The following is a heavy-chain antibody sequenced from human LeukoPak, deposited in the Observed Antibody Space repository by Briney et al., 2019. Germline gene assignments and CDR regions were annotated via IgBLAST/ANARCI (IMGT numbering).Heavy chain of an antibody. CDR3: ARGALRYSYGYFDP. CDR2: ISSSSSYI. D-gene: IGHD5-18*01. Sequence: GGSLRLSCAASGFTFSSYSMNWVRQAPGKGLEWVSSISSSSSYIYYADSVKGRFTISRDNAKNSLYLQMNSLRAEDTAVYYCARGALRYSYGYFDPWGQGTLVTVSS. CDR1: GFTFSSYS. J-gene: IGHJ5*02. V-gene: IGHV3-21*01.